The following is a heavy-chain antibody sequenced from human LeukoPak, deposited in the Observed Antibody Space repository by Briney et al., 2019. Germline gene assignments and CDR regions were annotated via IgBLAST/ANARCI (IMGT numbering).Heavy chain of an antibody. CDR1: GGSISITGYY. Sequence: ETLSLTCTVSGGSISITGYYWGWIRQPPGKGLEWVSVIYSGGSTYYADSVKGRFTISRDNSKNTLYLQMNSLRAEDTAVYYCASFSDYFDYWGQGTLVTVSS. J-gene: IGHJ4*02. V-gene: IGHV3-66*01. CDR2: IYSGGST. D-gene: IGHD2/OR15-2a*01. CDR3: ASFSDYFDY.